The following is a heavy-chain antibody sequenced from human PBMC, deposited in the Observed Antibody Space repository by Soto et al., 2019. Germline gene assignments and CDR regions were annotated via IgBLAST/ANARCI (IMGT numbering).Heavy chain of an antibody. CDR1: GFTFSSYA. D-gene: IGHD6-19*01. CDR2: ISYDGSNK. V-gene: IGHV3-30-3*01. Sequence: GGSLRLSCAASGFTFSSYAMHWVRQAPGKGLEWVAVISYDGSNKYYADSAKGRFTISRDNSKNTLYLQMISLRAEDTSVYYCARDATEGIAVADIGFDPWGQGTLVTVSS. CDR3: ARDATEGIAVADIGFDP. J-gene: IGHJ5*02.